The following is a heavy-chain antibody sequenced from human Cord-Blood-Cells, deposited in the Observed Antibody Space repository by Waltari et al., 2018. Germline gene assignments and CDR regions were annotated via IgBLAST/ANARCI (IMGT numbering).Heavy chain of an antibody. CDR2: IYYSGST. J-gene: IGHJ3*02. D-gene: IGHD2-2*01. CDR3: ARGACSSTSCYPSDAFDI. CDR1: GDSISSSSYY. V-gene: IGHV4-39*01. Sequence: LTCTVSGDSISSSSYYWGWIRQPPGKGLEWIGSIYYSGSTYYNPSLKSRVTISVDTSKNQFSLKLSSVTAADTAVYYCARGACSSTSCYPSDAFDIWGQGTMVTVSS.